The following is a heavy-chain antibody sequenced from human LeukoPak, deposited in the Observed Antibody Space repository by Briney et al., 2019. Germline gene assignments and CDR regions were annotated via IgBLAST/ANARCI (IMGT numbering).Heavy chain of an antibody. CDR1: GFTFSSYE. D-gene: IGHD3-3*01. Sequence: GGSLRLSCAASGFTFSSYEMNWVRQAPGKGLEWVSYISSSGSTIYYADSVKGRFTISRDNAKNSLYLQMNSLRAEDTAVYYCARDGIFVFDSRFLEWLPQSYYYGMDVWGQGTTVTVSS. V-gene: IGHV3-48*03. CDR3: ARDGIFVFDSRFLEWLPQSYYYGMDV. CDR2: ISSSGSTI. J-gene: IGHJ6*02.